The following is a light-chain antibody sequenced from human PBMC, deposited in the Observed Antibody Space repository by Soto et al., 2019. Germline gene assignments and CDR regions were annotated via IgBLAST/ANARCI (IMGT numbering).Light chain of an antibody. CDR1: SNDVGTYRY. CDR3: NSYTSSQTGV. CDR2: DVN. Sequence: QSALTQPASVSGSPGQSITIFCTGTSNDVGTYRYVSWYQQYPGKAPKLMIYDVNIRPSGVSNRFSGSKSGNTASLTISGLQVEDEADYYCNSYTSSQTGVFGTGTKVTVL. V-gene: IGLV2-14*01. J-gene: IGLJ1*01.